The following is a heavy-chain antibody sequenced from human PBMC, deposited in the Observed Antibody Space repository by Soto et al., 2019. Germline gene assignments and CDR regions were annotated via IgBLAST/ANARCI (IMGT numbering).Heavy chain of an antibody. Sequence: SETLSLTCAVSGGSISSSNWWSWVRQSPIKGLEWIGEIYHSGSTKYNPSLKSRVTISVDKSKNQFSLKLRSVTAADTAVYYCARDLGYSSGWYEVDYWGQGTLVTVSS. V-gene: IGHV4-4*02. D-gene: IGHD6-19*01. CDR1: GGSISSSNW. CDR3: ARDLGYSSGWYEVDY. CDR2: IYHSGST. J-gene: IGHJ4*02.